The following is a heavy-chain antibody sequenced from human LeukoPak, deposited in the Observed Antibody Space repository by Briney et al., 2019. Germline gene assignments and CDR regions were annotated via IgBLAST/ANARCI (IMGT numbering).Heavy chain of an antibody. V-gene: IGHV4-59*08. CDR1: GGSINNHY. Sequence: PSETLSLTCTVSGGSINNHYCSWIRQPPGKGLEWIGYIYYSGSTNYNPSLKSRVTISVDTSKNQFSLKLSSVTAADTAVYYCARAGYCTSASCYPRGWFDPWGQGTLVTVSS. CDR2: IYYSGST. J-gene: IGHJ5*02. D-gene: IGHD2-2*01. CDR3: ARAGYCTSASCYPRGWFDP.